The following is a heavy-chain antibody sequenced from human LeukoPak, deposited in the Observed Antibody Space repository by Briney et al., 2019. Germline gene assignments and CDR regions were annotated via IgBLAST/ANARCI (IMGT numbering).Heavy chain of an antibody. CDR2: ISSSSSYI. CDR3: ARGMAVAGTNAFDI. D-gene: IGHD6-19*01. Sequence: GGSLRLSCAASGFTFSSYSMNWVRQAPGKGLEWVSSISSSSSYIYYADSVKGRFTISRDNAKNSLYLQMNSLRAEDTAVYYCARGMAVAGTNAFDIWGQGTMVTVSS. CDR1: GFTFSSYS. V-gene: IGHV3-21*01. J-gene: IGHJ3*02.